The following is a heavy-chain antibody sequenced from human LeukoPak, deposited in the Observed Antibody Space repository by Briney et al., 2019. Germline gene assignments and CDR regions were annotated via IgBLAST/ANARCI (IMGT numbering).Heavy chain of an antibody. CDR2: ISGSGGST. V-gene: IGHV3-23*01. Sequence: GGSLRLSCAASGFTFSSYAMSWVRQAPGKGLEWVSAISGSGGSTYYADSVKGWFTISRDNSKNTLYLQMNSLRAEDTAVYYCAKDYSSGLYYFDYWGQGTLVTVSS. CDR1: GFTFSSYA. J-gene: IGHJ4*02. D-gene: IGHD6-19*01. CDR3: AKDYSSGLYYFDY.